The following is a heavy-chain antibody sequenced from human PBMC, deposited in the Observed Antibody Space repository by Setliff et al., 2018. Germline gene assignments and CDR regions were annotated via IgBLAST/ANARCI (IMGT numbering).Heavy chain of an antibody. CDR1: GYTFTAYY. Sequence: GASVKVSCKASGYTFTAYYIHWVRQAPGQGLEWMGWINPNAGNINYIQKFQGRVTVTRDTSISTAHMELRRLKSDDTAVYYCARGEHVVSGDFYHYIDVWGKGTTVTVSS. D-gene: IGHD3-10*01. CDR3: ARGEHVVSGDFYHYIDV. V-gene: IGHV1-2*02. J-gene: IGHJ6*03. CDR2: INPNAGNI.